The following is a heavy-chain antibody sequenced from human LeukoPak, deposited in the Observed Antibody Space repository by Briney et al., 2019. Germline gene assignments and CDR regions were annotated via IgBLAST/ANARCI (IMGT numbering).Heavy chain of an antibody. D-gene: IGHD3-22*01. CDR2: IIPIFGTA. CDR1: RGTFSSYT. Sequence: ASVKVSCKASRGTFSSYTISWVRQAPGRGLEWMGRIIPIFGTANYAQKFQGRVTITTDESTSTAYMELSSLRSEDTAVYYCASQQRAYYYDSSSYYEPYWFDPWGQGTLVTVSS. V-gene: IGHV1-69*05. J-gene: IGHJ5*02. CDR3: ASQQRAYYYDSSSYYEPYWFDP.